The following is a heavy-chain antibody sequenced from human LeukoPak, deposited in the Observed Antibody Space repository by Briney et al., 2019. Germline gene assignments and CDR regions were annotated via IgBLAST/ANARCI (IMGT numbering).Heavy chain of an antibody. Sequence: GASVKVSCKASGYTFTTYDINWVRQATGQGLEWMGSMNPNSGNTDYAQKFQGRVTMTRNTSISTAYMELSSLRSEDTAVYYCARGPGGVYNYGSQLGYYYSYYLDVWGKGTTVTISS. CDR2: MNPNSGNT. CDR3: ARGPGGVYNYGSQLGYYYSYYLDV. V-gene: IGHV1-8*01. CDR1: GYTFTTYD. D-gene: IGHD5-18*01. J-gene: IGHJ6*03.